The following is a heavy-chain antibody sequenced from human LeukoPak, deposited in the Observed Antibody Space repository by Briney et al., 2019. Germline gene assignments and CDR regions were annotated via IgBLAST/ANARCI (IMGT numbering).Heavy chain of an antibody. V-gene: IGHV1-8*01. Sequence: ASVKVSCKASGYTFTSYDINWVRQATGQGLEWMGWMNPNSGNTGYAQKFQGRVTMTRNTSISTAYMELSSLRSEDTAVYYCARGAHYDILTGYSFDAFDIWGQGTMVTVSS. CDR1: GYTFTSYD. CDR2: MNPNSGNT. CDR3: ARGAHYDILTGYSFDAFDI. D-gene: IGHD3-9*01. J-gene: IGHJ3*02.